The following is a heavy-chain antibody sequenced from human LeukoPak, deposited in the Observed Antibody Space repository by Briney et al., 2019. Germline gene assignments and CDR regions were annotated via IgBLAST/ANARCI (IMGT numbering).Heavy chain of an antibody. D-gene: IGHD3-3*01. Sequence: SETLSLTCTVSGGSISSGGYYWSWIRQHPGKGLEWIGYIYYSGSTYYNPSLKSRVTISVDTSKNQFSLKLSSVTAAGTAVYYCARDHLEWIPYYYYGMDVWGQGTTVTVSS. J-gene: IGHJ6*02. CDR3: ARDHLEWIPYYYYGMDV. CDR2: IYYSGST. CDR1: GGSISSGGYY. V-gene: IGHV4-31*03.